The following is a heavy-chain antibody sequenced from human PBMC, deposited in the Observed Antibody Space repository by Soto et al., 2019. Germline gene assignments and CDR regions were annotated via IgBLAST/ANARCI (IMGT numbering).Heavy chain of an antibody. CDR1: GFPFTTYY. J-gene: IGHJ4*02. V-gene: IGHV1-46*01. Sequence: GASVKVSCKASGFPFTTYYMHWVRQAPGQGLEWMGVINPSGDATTYARNFQGRVTLTKDTSASTVYMELSSLRSEDTAVYYCVRDWELGYWGQGTLVTVSS. D-gene: IGHD3-10*01. CDR3: VRDWELGY. CDR2: INPSGDAT.